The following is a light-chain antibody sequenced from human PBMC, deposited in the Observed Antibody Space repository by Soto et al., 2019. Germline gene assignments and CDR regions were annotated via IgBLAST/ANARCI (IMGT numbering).Light chain of an antibody. Sequence: QSALTQPASVSGSPGQSITISCTGTSSGLGTYNLVSWYQQHPGKAPKFMIYEGTKRPSGVSNRFSGSTSGNTASLTVSGLQGEDEADYYCCSYGGTNILFGGGTKLTVL. J-gene: IGLJ2*01. CDR1: SSGLGTYNL. CDR3: CSYGGTNIL. CDR2: EGT. V-gene: IGLV2-23*03.